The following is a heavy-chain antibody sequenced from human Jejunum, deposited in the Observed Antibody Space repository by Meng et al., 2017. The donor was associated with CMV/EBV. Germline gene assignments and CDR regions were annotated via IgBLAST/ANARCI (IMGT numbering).Heavy chain of an antibody. J-gene: IGHJ4*02. CDR3: AKNVGTMITVTQGLDN. CDR2: VWYDGGKK. CDR1: FSIYC. V-gene: IGHV3-33*03. D-gene: IGHD7-27*01. Sequence: FSIYCMLWVRPAPGKGLECVAHVWYDGGKKYSGDSVEGRFTISRDNSKNTVYLQMDSLRAEDTAVYYCAKNVGTMITVTQGLDNWGQGTLVTVSS.